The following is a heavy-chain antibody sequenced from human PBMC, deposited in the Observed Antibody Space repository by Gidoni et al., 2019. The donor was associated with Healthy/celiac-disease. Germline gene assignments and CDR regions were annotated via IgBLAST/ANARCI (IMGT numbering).Heavy chain of an antibody. CDR2: ISSSSSYI. V-gene: IGHV3-21*01. Sequence: EVQLVESGGGLVKPGGSLRLSCAASGFTFSSYSMNWVRQAPGKGLEWVSSISSSSSYIYYADSVKGRFTISRDNAKNSLYLQMNSLRAEDTAVYYCARNVATITSVGYYFDYWGQGTLVTVSS. J-gene: IGHJ4*02. CDR3: ARNVATITSVGYYFDY. D-gene: IGHD5-12*01. CDR1: GFTFSSYS.